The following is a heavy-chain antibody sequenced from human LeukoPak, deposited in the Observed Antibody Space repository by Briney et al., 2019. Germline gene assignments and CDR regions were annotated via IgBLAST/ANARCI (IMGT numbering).Heavy chain of an antibody. CDR3: ARDSPPSIVGAIWVI. D-gene: IGHD1-26*01. V-gene: IGHV4-59*01. J-gene: IGHJ4*02. CDR2: IYYSGST. Sequence: ASETLSLTCTVSGGSISSYYWSWIRQPPGKGLEWIGYIYYSGSTNYNPSLKSRVTISVDTSKNQFSLKLSSVTAADTAVYYCARDSPPSIVGAIWVIWGQGTLVTVSS. CDR1: GGSISSYY.